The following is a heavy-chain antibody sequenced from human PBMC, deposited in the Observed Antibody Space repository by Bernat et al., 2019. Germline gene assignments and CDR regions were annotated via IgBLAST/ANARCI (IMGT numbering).Heavy chain of an antibody. V-gene: IGHV3-23*04. Sequence: VQLVESGGGVVQPGRSLRLSCAASGFTFSSYAMSWVRQAPGKGLEWVSAISGSGGSTYYADSVKGRFTISRDNSKNTLYLQMNSLRAEDTAVYYCAKDLDGIVVVPAATFDYWGQGTLVTVSS. D-gene: IGHD2-2*01. CDR2: ISGSGGST. J-gene: IGHJ4*02. CDR3: AKDLDGIVVVPAATFDY. CDR1: GFTFSSYA.